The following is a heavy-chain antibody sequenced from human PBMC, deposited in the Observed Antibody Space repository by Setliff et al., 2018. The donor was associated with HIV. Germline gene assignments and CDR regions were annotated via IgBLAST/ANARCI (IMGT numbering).Heavy chain of an antibody. CDR3: RLPLFDSVTDVNYQPQDV. J-gene: IGHJ6*04. V-gene: IGHV3-7*03. CDR2: IKQDGSEK. D-gene: IGHD4-4*01. CDR1: GFTFSSYW. Sequence: LRLSCAASGFTFSSYWMSWVRQAPGKGLEWVANIKQDGSEKYYVDSVKGRFTISRDNAKNSLYLQMNSLRAEDTAVYFCRLPLFDSVTDVNYQPQDVWGKGTTVTVSS.